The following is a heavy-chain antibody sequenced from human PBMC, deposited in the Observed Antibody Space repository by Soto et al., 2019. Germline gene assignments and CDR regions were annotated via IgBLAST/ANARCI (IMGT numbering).Heavy chain of an antibody. D-gene: IGHD1-26*01. V-gene: IGHV3-30-3*01. Sequence: GGSLRLSCAASGFTFSSYAMHWVRQAPGKGLEWVAVISYDGSNKYYADSVKGRFTISRDNSKNTLYLQMNSLRAEDTAVYYCAREEWDLTYYYYYGMDVWGQGTTVTVSS. CDR3: AREEWDLTYYYYYGMDV. CDR1: GFTFSSYA. CDR2: ISYDGSNK. J-gene: IGHJ6*02.